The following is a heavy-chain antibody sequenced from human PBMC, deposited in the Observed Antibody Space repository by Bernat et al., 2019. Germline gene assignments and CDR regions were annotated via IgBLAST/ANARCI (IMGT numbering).Heavy chain of an antibody. D-gene: IGHD1-7*01. Sequence: QITLKESGPTLVKPTQTLTLTCTFSGFSLSTSGVGVGWIRQPPGKALEWLALIYWDDDKRYSPSLKSRLTITKDTSKNQVVLTMTNMDPVDTATYYCAHIGNNWNYGEEYNWFDPWGQGTLVTVSS. CDR2: IYWDDDK. CDR3: AHIGNNWNYGEEYNWFDP. CDR1: GFSLSTSGVG. J-gene: IGHJ5*02. V-gene: IGHV2-5*02.